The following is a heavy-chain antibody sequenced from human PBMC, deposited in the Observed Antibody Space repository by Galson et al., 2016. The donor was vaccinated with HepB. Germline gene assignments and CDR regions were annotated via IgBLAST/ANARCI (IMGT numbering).Heavy chain of an antibody. V-gene: IGHV4-30-4*01. D-gene: IGHD4-11*01. Sequence: TLSLTCTVSGGSISSGDYYWSWIRQPPGKGLDWIGYIYYTGSTYYNPSLKSRVSLSVDTSKNQFSLMLSSVTAADTALYYCARIYSNYVLGMDVWGRGTTVTVSS. J-gene: IGHJ6*02. CDR2: IYYTGST. CDR3: ARIYSNYVLGMDV. CDR1: GGSISSGDYY.